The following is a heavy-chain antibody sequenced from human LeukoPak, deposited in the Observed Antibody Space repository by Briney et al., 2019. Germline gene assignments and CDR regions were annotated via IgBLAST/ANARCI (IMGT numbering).Heavy chain of an antibody. CDR3: VRERQDMYYYESIFWFDL. CDR1: GGSISSYY. CDR2: IYNSGST. V-gene: IGHV4-59*01. D-gene: IGHD3-22*01. Sequence: KPSETLSLTCTVSGGSISSYYWNWIRQPPGKGLEWIGYIYNSGSTNHNPSLKSRVTISVDTSKNQFSLKLSSVTAADTAVYYCVRERQDMYYYESIFWFDLWGQGTLVTVSS. J-gene: IGHJ5*02.